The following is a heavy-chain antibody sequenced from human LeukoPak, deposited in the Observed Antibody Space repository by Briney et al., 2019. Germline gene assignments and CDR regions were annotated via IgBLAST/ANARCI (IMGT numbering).Heavy chain of an antibody. CDR3: ARRFGLVVTASHYYYYYMDV. CDR2: IYTSGST. D-gene: IGHD2-21*02. V-gene: IGHV4-4*07. J-gene: IGHJ6*03. Sequence: SETLSLTCTVSGGSISSYYWSWIRQPAGKGLEWIGRIYTSGSTNYNPSLKSRVTISVDTSKNQFSLKLSSVTAADTAVYYCARRFGLVVTASHYYYYYMDVWGKGTTVTVSS. CDR1: GGSISSYY.